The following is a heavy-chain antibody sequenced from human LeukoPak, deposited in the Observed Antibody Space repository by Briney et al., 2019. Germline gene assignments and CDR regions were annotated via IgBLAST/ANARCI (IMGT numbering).Heavy chain of an antibody. J-gene: IGHJ4*02. V-gene: IGHV4-59*01. CDR1: GGSISSYY. D-gene: IGHD3-16*01. Sequence: SETLSLTCTASGGSISSYYWSWIRQPPGKGLEWIGYIYYSGSTNYNPSLKSRVTISVDTSKNQFSLKLSSVTAADTAVYYCARDGRRGIFDYWGQGTLVTVSS. CDR2: IYYSGST. CDR3: ARDGRRGIFDY.